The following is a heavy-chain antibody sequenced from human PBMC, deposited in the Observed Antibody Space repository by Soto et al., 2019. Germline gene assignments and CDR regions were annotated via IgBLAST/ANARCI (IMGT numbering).Heavy chain of an antibody. Sequence: SETLSLTCTVSGGSISSGGYYWSWIRQPPGKGLEWIGYIYYSGSTNYNPSLKSRVTISVDTSKNQFSLKLSSVTAADTAVYYCARGELRFLEWLLEPWGQGTLVTVSS. D-gene: IGHD3-3*01. CDR2: IYYSGST. V-gene: IGHV4-61*08. J-gene: IGHJ5*02. CDR3: ARGELRFLEWLLEP. CDR1: GGSISSGGYY.